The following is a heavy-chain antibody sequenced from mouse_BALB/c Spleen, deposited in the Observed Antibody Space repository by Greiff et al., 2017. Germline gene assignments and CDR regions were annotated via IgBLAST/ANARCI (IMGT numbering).Heavy chain of an antibody. J-gene: IGHJ4*01. CDR2: INPSTGYT. Sequence: QVQLKQSGAELAKPGASVKMSCKASGYTFTSYWMHWVKQRPGQGLEWIGYINPSTGYTEYNQKFKDKATLTADKSSSTAYMQLSSLTSEDSAVYYCARNGNYDYAMDYWGQVTSVTVSS. D-gene: IGHD2-1*01. CDR3: ARNGNYDYAMDY. V-gene: IGHV1-7*01. CDR1: GYTFTSYW.